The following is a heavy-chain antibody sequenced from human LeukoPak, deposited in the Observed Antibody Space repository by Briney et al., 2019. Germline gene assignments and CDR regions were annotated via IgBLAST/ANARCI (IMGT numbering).Heavy chain of an antibody. Sequence: ASVKVSCKASGYTFTSYYMHWVRQAPGQGLEWMGIINPSGGSTSYAQKFQGRVTMTRDTSTSTVYVELSSLRSEDTAVYYCALARGQLLVDYWGQGTLVTVSS. CDR1: GYTFTSYY. CDR2: INPSGGST. CDR3: ALARGQLLVDY. D-gene: IGHD2-2*01. J-gene: IGHJ4*02. V-gene: IGHV1-46*01.